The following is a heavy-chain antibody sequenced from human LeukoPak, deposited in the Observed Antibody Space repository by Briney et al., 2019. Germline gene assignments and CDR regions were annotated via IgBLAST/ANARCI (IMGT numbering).Heavy chain of an antibody. CDR2: VWYDWSNR. J-gene: IGHJ6*03. D-gene: IGHD6-19*01. Sequence: GMSLRLLCAACVFPCCGCEMLGAGRAPGKGLVGGIVVWYDWSNRYYQDSEKGRFTIPRDNSKNTLYLQKNSLRGEDTAVNYCARAVAGAVSGVHSYYCMDLWGKGTTVTVSS. CDR1: VFPCCGCE. CDR3: ARAVAGAVSGVHSYYCMDL. V-gene: IGHV3-33*01.